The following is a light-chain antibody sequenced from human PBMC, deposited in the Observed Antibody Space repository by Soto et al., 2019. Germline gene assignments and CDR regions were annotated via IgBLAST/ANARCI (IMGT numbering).Light chain of an antibody. CDR2: GAS. CDR1: QSVSSAY. V-gene: IGKV3-20*01. Sequence: EIVLTQSPGTLSLSPRERATLSCRASQSVSSAYILWFQQKPGQAPRLLIYGASYRAAGIPDRFGGSGSGTDFTLTISRLEPEDFAVYYCHQFGISPYTFGQGTKLEIK. J-gene: IGKJ2*01. CDR3: HQFGISPYT.